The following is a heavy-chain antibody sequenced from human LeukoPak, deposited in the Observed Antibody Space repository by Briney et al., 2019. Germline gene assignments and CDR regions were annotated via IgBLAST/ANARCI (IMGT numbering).Heavy chain of an antibody. V-gene: IGHV1-2*02. Sequence: ASVKVSCKASGYTFTGYYMHWVRQAPGQALEWMGWINPNSGGTKYAQKFQGRATMTRDTSISTAYMELSRLRSDDTAVYYCARDCSSGCSFDCWGQGTLVTVSS. CDR1: GYTFTGYY. CDR2: INPNSGGT. J-gene: IGHJ4*02. D-gene: IGHD6-19*01. CDR3: ARDCSSGCSFDC.